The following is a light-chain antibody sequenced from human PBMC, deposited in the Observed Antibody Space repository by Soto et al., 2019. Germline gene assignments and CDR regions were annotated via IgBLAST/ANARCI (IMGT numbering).Light chain of an antibody. CDR1: SNDVGGYNY. V-gene: IGLV2-8*01. Sequence: QSVLTQPPSASGSPGQSVTTSCTGTSNDVGGYNYVSWYQQHPGKAPKLMIHEVSKRPSGVPDRFSGSKSGNTASLTVSGLLTEDEADYYCSSYGGANTVVFGGGTKLTVL. J-gene: IGLJ2*01. CDR3: SSYGGANTVV. CDR2: EVS.